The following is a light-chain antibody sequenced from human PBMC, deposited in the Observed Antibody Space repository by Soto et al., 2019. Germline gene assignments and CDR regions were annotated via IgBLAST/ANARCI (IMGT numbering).Light chain of an antibody. V-gene: IGLV2-14*01. J-gene: IGLJ2*01. CDR3: SSYTSSSTQV. CDR2: EVS. CDR1: SSDVGGYNY. Sequence: QAVVTQPASVSGSPGQSITISCTGTSSDVGGYNYVSWYQQHPGKAPKLMIYEVSNRPSGVSNRFSGSKSGNTASLTISGLQAEDEADYYCSSYTSSSTQVFGGGTQLTVL.